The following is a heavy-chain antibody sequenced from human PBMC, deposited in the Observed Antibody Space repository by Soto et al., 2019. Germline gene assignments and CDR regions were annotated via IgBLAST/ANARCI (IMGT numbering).Heavy chain of an antibody. D-gene: IGHD1-7*01. V-gene: IGHV1-2*02. J-gene: IGHJ4*02. Sequence: QVRLMQSGPEVRRPGASVTVSCKASGYTFTHYFIHWVRRAPGQGLEWMGYINPKSGDTHYSQTFRGRVSMTRDTSTDTANPGLSSLKSDDTAVYFCARVPGHKNSRGDFWGQGTPITVSS. CDR3: ARVPGHKNSRGDF. CDR1: GYTFTHYF. CDR2: INPKSGDT.